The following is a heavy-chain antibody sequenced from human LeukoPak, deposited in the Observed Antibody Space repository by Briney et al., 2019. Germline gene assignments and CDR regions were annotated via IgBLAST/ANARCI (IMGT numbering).Heavy chain of an antibody. V-gene: IGHV3-48*02. J-gene: IGHJ4*02. Sequence: GGSLRLSCAASGFTFSTYSMNWVRQAPGKGLEWVSYISSSSSTLYYADSVKGRFTISRDNAKNSLYLQMDSLRDEDTAFYYCAKSYDNGWYVCDYWGQGTLVTVSS. CDR3: AKSYDNGWYVCDY. CDR1: GFTFSTYS. CDR2: ISSSSSTL. D-gene: IGHD6-19*01.